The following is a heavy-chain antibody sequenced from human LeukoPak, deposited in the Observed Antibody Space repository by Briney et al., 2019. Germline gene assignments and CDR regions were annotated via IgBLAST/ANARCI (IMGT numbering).Heavy chain of an antibody. CDR1: GGSISSYY. J-gene: IGHJ5*02. Sequence: PSETLSLTCTVSGGSISSYYWSWIRQPPGKGLEWIGYIYYSGSTNYNPSLKSRVTISVDTSKNQFSLKLSSVTAADTAVYYCARQSSGYVKGFDPWGQGTLVTASS. CDR3: ARQSSGYVKGFDP. V-gene: IGHV4-59*01. D-gene: IGHD3-22*01. CDR2: IYYSGST.